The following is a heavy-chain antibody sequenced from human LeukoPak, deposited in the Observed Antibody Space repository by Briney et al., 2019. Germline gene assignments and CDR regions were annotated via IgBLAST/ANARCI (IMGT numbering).Heavy chain of an antibody. CDR2: IYYSGST. V-gene: IGHV4-59*08. CDR1: GGSISSYY. D-gene: IGHD5-24*01. CDR3: ARQRRWLQRYYFDY. J-gene: IGHJ4*02. Sequence: SETLSLTCTVSGGSISSYYWSWIRQPPGKGLEWIGYIYYSGSTNYNPSLKSRVTISVDTSKNQFSLKLSSVTAADTAVYYCARQRRWLQRYYFDYWGQGTLVTVSS.